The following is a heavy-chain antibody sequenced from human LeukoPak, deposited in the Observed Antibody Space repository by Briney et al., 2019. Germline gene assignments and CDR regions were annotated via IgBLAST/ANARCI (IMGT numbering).Heavy chain of an antibody. CDR3: ARGFGNVRGVT. D-gene: IGHD3-10*01. CDR1: GGSLSGDY. CDR2: INHSGNT. J-gene: IGHJ4*02. V-gene: IGHV4-34*01. Sequence: PSETLSLTCAVYGGSLSGDYWSWIRQSPGKGLEWIGEINHSGNTNYNPSLKSRATMSVETSKNQISLKLSSVTAADTAVYYCARGFGNVRGVTWGQGTLVSVSS.